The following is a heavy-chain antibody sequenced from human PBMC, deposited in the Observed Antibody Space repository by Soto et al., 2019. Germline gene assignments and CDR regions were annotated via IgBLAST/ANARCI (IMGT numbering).Heavy chain of an antibody. J-gene: IGHJ6*02. D-gene: IGHD3-10*01. CDR3: ARQWDDYGSGSYYLPPYYYYGMDV. Sequence: GESLKISCKGSGYSFTSYWIGWVRQMPGKGLEWMGIIYPGDSDTRYSPSFQGQVTISADKSISTAYLQWSSLKASDTAMYYCARQWDDYGSGSYYLPPYYYYGMDVWGQGTTVTVS. CDR2: IYPGDSDT. V-gene: IGHV5-51*01. CDR1: GYSFTSYW.